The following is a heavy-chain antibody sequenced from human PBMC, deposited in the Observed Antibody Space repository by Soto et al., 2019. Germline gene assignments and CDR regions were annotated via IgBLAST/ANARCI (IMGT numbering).Heavy chain of an antibody. D-gene: IGHD3-22*01. Sequence: QVQLVQSGAEVKKPGSSVKVSCKASGGTFSSYAISWVRQAPGQGLEWMGGIIPIFGTANYAQQFQGRVTITPDKSTSTAYMELSSLRSEDTGVYYCAREVLDDSSGYYLGDAFDIWGQGTMVTGSS. CDR2: IIPIFGTA. V-gene: IGHV1-69*06. J-gene: IGHJ3*02. CDR3: AREVLDDSSGYYLGDAFDI. CDR1: GGTFSSYA.